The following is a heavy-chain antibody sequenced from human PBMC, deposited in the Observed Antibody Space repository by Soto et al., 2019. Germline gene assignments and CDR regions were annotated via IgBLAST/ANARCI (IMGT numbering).Heavy chain of an antibody. J-gene: IGHJ6*02. Sequence: QVQLVQSGAEVKKPGASVKVSCKASGYTFTSYAMHWVRQAPGQRLEWMGWINAGNGNTKYSQKFQGRVTITRDTSASTAYMELSSLRSEDTAVYYCARGSYYSYGMDVWGQGTTVTVSS. V-gene: IGHV1-3*01. CDR3: ARGSYYSYGMDV. CDR1: GYTFTSYA. CDR2: INAGNGNT.